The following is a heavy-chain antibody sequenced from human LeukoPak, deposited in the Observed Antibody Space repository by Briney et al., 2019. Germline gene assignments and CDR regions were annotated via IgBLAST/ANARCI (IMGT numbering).Heavy chain of an antibody. CDR1: GFTFSTYW. J-gene: IGHJ6*02. CDR3: AKGAPYYYAMDV. Sequence: PGGSLRLSCAASGFTFSTYWMHWIRQAPGKGLVWVSRINGDGSTTTYADSVKGRFTISIDSAKNTLFLQMNSLRAEDTAMYYCAKGAPYYYAMDVWGQGTTVTVSS. CDR2: INGDGSTT. V-gene: IGHV3-74*01.